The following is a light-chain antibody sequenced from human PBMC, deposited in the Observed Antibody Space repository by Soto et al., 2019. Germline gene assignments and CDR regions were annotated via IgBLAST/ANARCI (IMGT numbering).Light chain of an antibody. CDR3: QQYNSYPLYT. CDR1: QGISSY. J-gene: IGKJ5*01. Sequence: DIQLTQSPSFLSASVGDRVTITCRASQGISSYLAWYQQKPGKAPKLLIYDASSLESGVPSRFSGSGSGTEFTLTISSLQPDDFATYYCQQYNSYPLYTFGQGTRLEIK. V-gene: IGKV1-9*01. CDR2: DAS.